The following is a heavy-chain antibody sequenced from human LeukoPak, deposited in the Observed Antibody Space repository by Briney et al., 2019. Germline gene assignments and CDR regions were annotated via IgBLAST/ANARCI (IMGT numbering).Heavy chain of an antibody. CDR1: GFTFSSYS. Sequence: GGSLRLSCAASGFTFSSYSMNWVRQAPGKGLEWVSAISGSGGSTYYADSVKGRFTISRDNSKNTLYLQMNSLRAEDTAVYYCAKDADCGGDCFPDYWGQGTLVTVSS. CDR3: AKDADCGGDCFPDY. D-gene: IGHD2-21*02. J-gene: IGHJ4*02. V-gene: IGHV3-23*01. CDR2: ISGSGGST.